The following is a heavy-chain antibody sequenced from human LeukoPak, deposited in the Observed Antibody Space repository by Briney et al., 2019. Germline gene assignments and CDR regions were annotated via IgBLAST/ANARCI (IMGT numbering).Heavy chain of an antibody. Sequence: GGSLRLSCAASGFSFTTYWMSWVRQAPGKGLEWVSSISSSSSYIYYADSVKGRFTISRDNAKNSLYLQMNSLRAEDTAVYYCARDPYGGPFDYWGQGTLVTVSS. D-gene: IGHD4-17*01. CDR2: ISSSSSYI. CDR1: GFSFTTYW. CDR3: ARDPYGGPFDY. J-gene: IGHJ4*02. V-gene: IGHV3-21*01.